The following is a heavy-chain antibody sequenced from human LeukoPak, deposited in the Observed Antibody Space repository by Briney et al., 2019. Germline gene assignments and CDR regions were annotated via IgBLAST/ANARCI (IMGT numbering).Heavy chain of an antibody. CDR3: ARDTGGWKFDP. CDR2: INTGGSDT. J-gene: IGHJ5*02. Sequence: GGSLRLSCAASRFTFSSYWMHWVRQAPGKGLVWVSRINTGGSDTTYADSVKGRFTISRDNAKNTLYLQMHSLRAEDTAVYYCARDTGGWKFDPWGQGTLVTVSS. CDR1: RFTFSSYW. V-gene: IGHV3-74*01. D-gene: IGHD2-8*02.